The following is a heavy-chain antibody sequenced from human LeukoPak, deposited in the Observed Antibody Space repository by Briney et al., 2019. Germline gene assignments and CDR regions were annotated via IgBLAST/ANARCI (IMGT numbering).Heavy chain of an antibody. CDR3: AKDDLYGKFDY. CDR1: GFSFSSYG. D-gene: IGHD4-17*01. V-gene: IGHV3-23*01. J-gene: IGHJ4*02. Sequence: PGGSLRLSCAASGFSFSSYGMSWVRQAPGKGLEWVSALTSSGGSTYYADSVKGRFTISRDNSRHTMYLQMNSLRADDTAVYFCAKDDLYGKFDYWGQGTLVTVSP. CDR2: LTSSGGST.